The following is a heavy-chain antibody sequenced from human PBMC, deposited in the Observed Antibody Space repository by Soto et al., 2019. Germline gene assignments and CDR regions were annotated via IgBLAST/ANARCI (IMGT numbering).Heavy chain of an antibody. J-gene: IGHJ3*02. Sequence: QVQLVQSGAEVKKPGSSVKVSCKASGGTFSSYAISWVRQAPGQGLEWMGGIIPIFGTANYAQKFQGRATITADESTGTAYMELSSLRSEDTAVYYCASPRDQQVAFDIWGQGTMVTVSS. CDR2: IIPIFGTA. CDR1: GGTFSSYA. CDR3: ASPRDQQVAFDI. V-gene: IGHV1-69*01.